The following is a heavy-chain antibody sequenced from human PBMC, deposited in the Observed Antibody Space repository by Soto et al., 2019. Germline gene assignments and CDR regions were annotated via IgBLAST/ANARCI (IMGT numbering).Heavy chain of an antibody. V-gene: IGHV3-48*03. CDR2: ISSSGRTI. Sequence: GGSLRLSCAASGFTFSSFEMKWVRQAPGKGLEWIPYISSSGRTIHYADSVKGRFTISRDNAKNSLYLQMSNLRTDDTATYYCARVRQLSADYWGQGALVTVSS. J-gene: IGHJ4*02. CDR3: ARVRQLSADY. CDR1: GFTFSSFE. D-gene: IGHD1-1*01.